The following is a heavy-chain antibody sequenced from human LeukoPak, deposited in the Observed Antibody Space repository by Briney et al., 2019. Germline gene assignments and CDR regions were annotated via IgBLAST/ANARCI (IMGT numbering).Heavy chain of an antibody. CDR3: ARASSVSLTIAAAGYYFDY. Sequence: GGSLRLSCAASGFTFSSYSMNWVRQAPGKGLEWVSSISSSSSYIYYAGSVKGRFIISRDNAKNSLYLQMNSLRAEDTAVYYCARASSVSLTIAAAGYYFDYWGQGTLVTVSS. CDR1: GFTFSSYS. J-gene: IGHJ4*02. CDR2: ISSSSSYI. V-gene: IGHV3-21*01. D-gene: IGHD6-13*01.